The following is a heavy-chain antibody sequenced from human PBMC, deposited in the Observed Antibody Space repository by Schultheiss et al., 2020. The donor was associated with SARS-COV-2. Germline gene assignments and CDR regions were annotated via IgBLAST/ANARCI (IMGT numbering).Heavy chain of an antibody. Sequence: ASVKVSCKASGYTFTGYYMHWVRQAPGQGLEWMGWINPNSGGTNYAQKFQGRVTMTRDTSISTAYMELSRLRSDDTAVYYCARDCTNADTTRDYYYYGMDVWGKGTTVTVSS. V-gene: IGHV1-2*02. CDR3: ARDCTNADTTRDYYYYGMDV. CDR2: INPNSGGT. D-gene: IGHD2-8*01. J-gene: IGHJ6*04. CDR1: GYTFTGYY.